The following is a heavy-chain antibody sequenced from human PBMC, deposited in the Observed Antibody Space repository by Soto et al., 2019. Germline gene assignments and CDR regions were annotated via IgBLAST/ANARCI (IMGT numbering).Heavy chain of an antibody. CDR1: GFTFSTYT. V-gene: IGHV3-48*01. J-gene: IGHJ4*02. CDR2: ITSSSSTM. Sequence: GGSLRLSCAASGFTFSTYTMNWVRQAPGKGLEWVSFITSSSSTMSYADSVKGRFTVSRDNAKNSLYLQMNSLRTEDTAVYYWASAFSSSWQNYWGLGTLVTVSS. D-gene: IGHD2-2*01. CDR3: ASAFSSSWQNY.